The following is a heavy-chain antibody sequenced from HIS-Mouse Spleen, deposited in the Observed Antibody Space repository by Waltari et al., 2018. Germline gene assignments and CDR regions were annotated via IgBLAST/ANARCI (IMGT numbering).Heavy chain of an antibody. D-gene: IGHD3-16*01. CDR3: ARDRGYWYFDL. Sequence: QVQLVQSGAEVKKPGASVKVSCKASGYTFTGYYIHWVRQAPGQGLAWMGWLNPNSGGTNYAQKCQGRVTMTRDTSSSTAYMELSRLRSDDTAVYYCARDRGYWYFDLWGRGTLVTVSS. CDR2: LNPNSGGT. J-gene: IGHJ2*01. V-gene: IGHV1-2*02. CDR1: GYTFTGYY.